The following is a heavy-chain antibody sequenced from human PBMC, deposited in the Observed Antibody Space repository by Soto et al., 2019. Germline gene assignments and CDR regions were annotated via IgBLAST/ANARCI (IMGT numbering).Heavy chain of an antibody. CDR3: ARDRTCHPTVVRLGYFDY. CDR1: GYTFTSYG. D-gene: IGHD4-17*01. Sequence: QVQLVQSGAEVKKPGASVKVSCKASGYTFTSYGISWVRQAPGQGLEWMGWISAYNGNTNYAQKLQGRVTMTTDTSTSAAYTELRSRRADETAVYYCARDRTCHPTVVRLGYFDYWGQGTLVTVSS. V-gene: IGHV1-18*01. J-gene: IGHJ4*02. CDR2: ISAYNGNT.